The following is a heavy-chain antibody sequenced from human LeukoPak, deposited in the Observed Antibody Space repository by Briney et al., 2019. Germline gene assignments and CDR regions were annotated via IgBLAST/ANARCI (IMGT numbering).Heavy chain of an antibody. CDR3: AKESDAFDI. Sequence: PGGSLRLSCAASGFTFSSYGMHWVRQAPGKGLEWVAVISYDGSNKYYADSVEGRFTISRDNSKNTLYLQMNSLRAEDTAVYYCAKESDAFDIWGQGTMVTVSS. CDR2: ISYDGSNK. V-gene: IGHV3-30*18. CDR1: GFTFSSYG. J-gene: IGHJ3*02.